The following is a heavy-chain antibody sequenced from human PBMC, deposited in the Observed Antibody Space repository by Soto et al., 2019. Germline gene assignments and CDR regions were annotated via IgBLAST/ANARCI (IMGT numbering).Heavy chain of an antibody. D-gene: IGHD3-10*01. V-gene: IGHV4-39*01. J-gene: IGHJ4*02. CDR2: IHYSGST. CDR1: GGSISSSSYY. Sequence: PSETLSLTCTVSGGSISSSSYYWGWIRQPPGKGLEWIGSIHYSGSTYYNPSLKSRVTMSVDTSKNQFSLKLSSVTAADTAVYYCARQYGSGSYYTPTFDYWGQGTLVTVSS. CDR3: ARQYGSGSYYTPTFDY.